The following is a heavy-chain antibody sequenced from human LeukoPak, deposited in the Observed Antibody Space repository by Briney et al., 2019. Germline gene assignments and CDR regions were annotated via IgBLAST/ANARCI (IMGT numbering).Heavy chain of an antibody. CDR3: AREGVVTAVFDY. Sequence: SVTVSCKASGGTFSSYAISWVRQAPGQGLEWMGGIIPIFGTANYAQKFQGRVTITADESTSTAYMELSSLRSEDTAVYYCAREGVVTAVFDYWGQGTLVTVSS. J-gene: IGHJ4*02. CDR1: GGTFSSYA. CDR2: IIPIFGTA. D-gene: IGHD2-21*02. V-gene: IGHV1-69*13.